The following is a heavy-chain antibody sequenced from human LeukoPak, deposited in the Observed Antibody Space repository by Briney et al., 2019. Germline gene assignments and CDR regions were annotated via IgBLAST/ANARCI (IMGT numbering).Heavy chain of an antibody. CDR3: EGAGDSAYKSGGDF. Sequence: GGSLRLSCAASGFTFSSYSMNWVGQAPGKGLEGVSSISSSSGNRNYADSTKGRFTFSRTSAKNSLTLQMNSLSAEATAVYYCEGAGDSAYKSGGDFWGQGTLVTVSS. CDR1: GFTFSSYS. J-gene: IGHJ4*02. CDR2: ISSSSGNR. D-gene: IGHD5-12*01. V-gene: IGHV3-21*01.